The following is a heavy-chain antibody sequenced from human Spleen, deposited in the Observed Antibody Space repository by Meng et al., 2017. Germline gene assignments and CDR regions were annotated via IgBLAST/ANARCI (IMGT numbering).Heavy chain of an antibody. J-gene: IGHJ3*02. V-gene: IGHV4-61*03. D-gene: IGHD3-22*01. CDR1: GGSVSSGSYY. Sequence: ESLKISCTVSGGSVSSGSYYWSWIRQSPGKGLEWIGYVFYSGGTNYKPSLKSRVTISIDTSKKYFSLRLSSVTAADTAVYYCARGFYYDSGADAFEIWGQGTMVTVSS. CDR2: VFYSGGT. CDR3: ARGFYYDSGADAFEI.